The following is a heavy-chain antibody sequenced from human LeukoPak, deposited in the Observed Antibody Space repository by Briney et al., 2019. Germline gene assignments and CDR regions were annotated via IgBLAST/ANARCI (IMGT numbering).Heavy chain of an antibody. CDR1: GDCVSRNNAA. Sequence: SQTLSLTCSISGDCVSRNNAAWSWISQSPSRGLEWLGRTYYRSKWYNESAVSVKSRITINPATSKNQFTLHLNSVTPEDTAVYYCSGQSSSWSYYYGMDVWGQGTTVTVSS. J-gene: IGHJ6*02. D-gene: IGHD6-13*01. V-gene: IGHV6-1*01. CDR2: TYYRSKWYN. CDR3: SGQSSSWSYYYGMDV.